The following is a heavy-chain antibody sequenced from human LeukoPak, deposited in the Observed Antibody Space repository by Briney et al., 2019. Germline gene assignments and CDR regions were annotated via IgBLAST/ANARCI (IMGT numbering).Heavy chain of an antibody. J-gene: IGHJ4*02. D-gene: IGHD6-19*01. CDR3: ARQSGDQSSAWYFDA. CDR1: GGSLRSSGHW. CDR2: IHYSGKV. V-gene: IGHV4-39*01. Sequence: SETLSLTCTVSGGSLRSSGHWWVWIRQPPGKGLEWIGSIHYSGKVYYNPSLKSRVTTSVDTSTDQFSLRLSSATAADTAIYYCARQSGDQSSAWYFDAWGQETLVTVSS.